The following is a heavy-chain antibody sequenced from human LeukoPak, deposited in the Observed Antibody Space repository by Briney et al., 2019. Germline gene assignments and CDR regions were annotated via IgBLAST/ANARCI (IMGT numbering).Heavy chain of an antibody. V-gene: IGHV4-39*07. CDR3: ARDHIGIAAAGIDY. Sequence: SETLSLTCTVSGGSISSSSYYWGWIRQPPGKGLEWIGSIYYSGSTYYNPSLKSRVTISVDTSKNQFSLKLSSVTAADTAVYYCARDHIGIAAAGIDYWGQGTLVTVSS. CDR1: GGSISSSSYY. CDR2: IYYSGST. J-gene: IGHJ4*02. D-gene: IGHD6-13*01.